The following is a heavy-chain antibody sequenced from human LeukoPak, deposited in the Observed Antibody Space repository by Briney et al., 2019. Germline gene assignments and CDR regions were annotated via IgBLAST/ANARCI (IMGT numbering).Heavy chain of an antibody. CDR3: AASRWGYSWFDP. V-gene: IGHV4-39*01. CDR1: GGSISSSSYY. D-gene: IGHD2-15*01. Sequence: SETLSPTCTVSGGSISSSSYYWGWIRQPPGKGLEWIGSIYYSGSTYYNPSLKSRVTISVDTSKNQFSLKLSSVTAADTAVYYCAASRWGYSWFDPWGQGTLVTVSS. CDR2: IYYSGST. J-gene: IGHJ5*02.